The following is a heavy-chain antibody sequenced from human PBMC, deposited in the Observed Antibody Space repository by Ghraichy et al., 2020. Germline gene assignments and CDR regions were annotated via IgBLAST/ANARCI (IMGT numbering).Heavy chain of an antibody. V-gene: IGHV4-59*01. D-gene: IGHD3-9*01. CDR1: GGSISSYY. CDR3: ASTEYYDILTGSYYFDY. CDR2: IYYSGSI. J-gene: IGHJ4*02. Sequence: SETLSLTCTVSGGSISSYYWSWIRQPPGKGLEWIGYIYYSGSINYNPSLKSRVTISVDTSKNQFSLKLSSVTAADTAVYYCASTEYYDILTGSYYFDYWGQGTLVTVSS.